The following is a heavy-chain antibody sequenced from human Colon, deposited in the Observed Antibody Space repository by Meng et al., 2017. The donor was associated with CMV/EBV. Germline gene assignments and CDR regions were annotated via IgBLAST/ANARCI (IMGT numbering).Heavy chain of an antibody. V-gene: IGHV3-30*04. J-gene: IGHJ6*02. CDR1: GFIFSDYA. CDR3: ARLSGNSRMDV. D-gene: IGHD1-26*01. CDR2: ISYDGRHD. Sequence: GGSLRLSCTTSGFIFSDYAMHWVRQAPGKGLEWVALISYDGRHDYYIDSLKGRFTISRDNANNSLFLELTSLRADDTAVYYCARLSGNSRMDVWGQGTTVTVSS.